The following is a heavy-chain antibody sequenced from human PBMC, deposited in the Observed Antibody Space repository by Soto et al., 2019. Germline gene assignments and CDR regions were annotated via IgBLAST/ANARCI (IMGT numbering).Heavy chain of an antibody. V-gene: IGHV3-30*18. CDR3: AKGFTVAVAADYGMDV. Sequence: QVQLVESGGGVVQPGRSLRLSCAASGFTFSSYGMHWVRQAPGKGLEWVAVISYDGSNKYYADSVKGRFTISRDNSKNTLYLQMNSLRAEDTAVYYCAKGFTVAVAADYGMDVWGQGTTVTVSS. D-gene: IGHD2-15*01. CDR1: GFTFSSYG. CDR2: ISYDGSNK. J-gene: IGHJ6*02.